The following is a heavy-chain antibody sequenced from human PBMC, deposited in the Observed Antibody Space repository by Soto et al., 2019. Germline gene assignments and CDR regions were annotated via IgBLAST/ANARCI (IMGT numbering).Heavy chain of an antibody. CDR3: AGLQEGALAY. CDR2: TYYRSKWYN. V-gene: IGHV6-1*01. CDR1: GDSVSSNSAA. D-gene: IGHD1-26*01. Sequence: SQTLSLTCAISGDSVSSNSAAWNWIRQSPSRGLEWLGRTYYRSKWYNEYAVSVKSRITIKPETSKNQFSLQLSSVIPEDTAVYYCAGLQEGALAYWGQGTLVTVSS. J-gene: IGHJ4*02.